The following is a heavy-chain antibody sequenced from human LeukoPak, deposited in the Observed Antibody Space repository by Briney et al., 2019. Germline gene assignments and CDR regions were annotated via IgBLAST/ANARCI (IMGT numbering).Heavy chain of an antibody. D-gene: IGHD3-22*01. Sequence: GASVKVSCKASGYTFTSYDINWVRQATGQGLEWMGWMNPNSGNTGYVQKFQGRVTMTRNTSISTAYMELSSLRAEDTAVYYCAREKVVMGFDPWGQGTLVTVSS. J-gene: IGHJ5*02. V-gene: IGHV1-8*01. CDR1: GYTFTSYD. CDR3: AREKVVMGFDP. CDR2: MNPNSGNT.